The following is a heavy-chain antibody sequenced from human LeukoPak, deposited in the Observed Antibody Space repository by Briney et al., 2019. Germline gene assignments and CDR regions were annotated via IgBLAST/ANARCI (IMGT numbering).Heavy chain of an antibody. D-gene: IGHD3-9*01. CDR3: ARVAHNYDLLTGYYPYLDYFDF. J-gene: IGHJ4*02. V-gene: IGHV1-2*02. CDR1: GFTFNAYY. Sequence: ASVKVSCKASGFTFNAYYMHWVRQAPGQGLEWMGWINPNSGGTYYAQKFQGRVTMTRDTSISTAYMELSRLRSDDTAVFYCARVAHNYDLLTGYYPYLDYFDFWGQGTLVTVSS. CDR2: INPNSGGT.